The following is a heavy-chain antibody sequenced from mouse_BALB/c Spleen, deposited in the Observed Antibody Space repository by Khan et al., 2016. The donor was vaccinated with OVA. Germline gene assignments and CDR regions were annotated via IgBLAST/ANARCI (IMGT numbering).Heavy chain of an antibody. CDR2: INTYTGEP. Sequence: QIQLVQSGPELKKPGETVKISCKASGYTSTNYGMNWVKQSPGKALKWMGWINTYTGEPTYADDFKGRFAFSLDTSASTAYLQINNLKSEDTATYCCARPPYFSYTLDHWGQGTSVTVSS. D-gene: IGHD2-10*01. CDR3: ARPPYFSYTLDH. CDR1: GYTSTNYG. J-gene: IGHJ4*01. V-gene: IGHV9-3-1*01.